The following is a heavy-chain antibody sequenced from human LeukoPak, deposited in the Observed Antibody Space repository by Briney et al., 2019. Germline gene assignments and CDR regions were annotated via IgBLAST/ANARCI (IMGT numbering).Heavy chain of an antibody. J-gene: IGHJ4*02. V-gene: IGHV4-4*07. D-gene: IGHD3-22*01. CDR1: GGSISSYF. Sequence: PSETLSLTCTVSGGSISSYFWTWIRQPAGKGLEWIGRIYTSGRTNYNLPLNRRVTMSVDTSKNQFSLKLSSVTAADTAVYYCARAGDSSGYEYYFDYWGQGTLVTVSS. CDR3: ARAGDSSGYEYYFDY. CDR2: IYTSGRT.